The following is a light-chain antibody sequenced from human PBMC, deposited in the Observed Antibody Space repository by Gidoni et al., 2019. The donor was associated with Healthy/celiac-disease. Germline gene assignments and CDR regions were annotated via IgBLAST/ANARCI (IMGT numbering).Light chain of an antibody. Sequence: EIVMPQSPATLSVSPGERATLPCRASQSVSSNLAWYQQKPGQAPRLLIYGASTRATGIPARFSGSGSGTEFTLTISSLQSEDFAVYYCQQYNNWPPAWTFGQGTKVEIK. V-gene: IGKV3-15*01. J-gene: IGKJ1*01. CDR1: QSVSSN. CDR3: QQYNNWPPAWT. CDR2: GAS.